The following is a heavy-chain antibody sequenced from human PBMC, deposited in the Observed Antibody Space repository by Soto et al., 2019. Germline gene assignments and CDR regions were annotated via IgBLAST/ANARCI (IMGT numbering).Heavy chain of an antibody. CDR3: ARESTMIVVTEKTDRKHIRYFDY. V-gene: IGHV4-31*03. J-gene: IGHJ4*02. CDR1: GGSISSGGYY. Sequence: QVQLQESGPGLVKPSQTLSLTCTVSGGSISSGGYYWSWIRQHPGKGLEWIGYIYYSGSTYYNPSLKSRVTISVDTSKNQFSLKLSSVTAADTAVYYCARESTMIVVTEKTDRKHIRYFDYWGQGTLVTVSS. CDR2: IYYSGST. D-gene: IGHD3-22*01.